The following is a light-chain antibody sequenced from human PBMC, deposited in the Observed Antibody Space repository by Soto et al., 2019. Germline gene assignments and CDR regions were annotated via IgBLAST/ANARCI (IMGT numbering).Light chain of an antibody. CDR1: QSVLHSSNDKNF. CDR3: HQYYSAPWT. J-gene: IGKJ1*01. Sequence: DIVLTQSPASLPVSLGERATINCKSSQSVLHSSNDKNFLTWYQQKPGQPPKLLLYWASTRESGVPDRFSGSGSGTDFTLTISSLQAEDVAVYYCHQYYSAPWTFGQGTKVEIK. V-gene: IGKV4-1*01. CDR2: WAS.